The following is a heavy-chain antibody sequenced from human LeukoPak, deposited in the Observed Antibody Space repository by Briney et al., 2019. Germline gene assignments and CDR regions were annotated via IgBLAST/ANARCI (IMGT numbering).Heavy chain of an antibody. V-gene: IGHV3-30*02. J-gene: IGHJ4*02. Sequence: PGGSLRLSCAASGFTFSSYGMHWVRQAPGKWLEWVAFIRYDGSNKYYADSVKGRFTISRDNSKNTLYLQMNSLRAEDTAVYYCAKSGDIVVVVAAVDYWGQGTLVTVSS. CDR2: IRYDGSNK. D-gene: IGHD2-15*01. CDR1: GFTFSSYG. CDR3: AKSGDIVVVVAAVDY.